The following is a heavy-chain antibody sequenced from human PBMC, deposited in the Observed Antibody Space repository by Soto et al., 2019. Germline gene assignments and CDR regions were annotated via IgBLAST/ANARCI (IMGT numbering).Heavy chain of an antibody. D-gene: IGHD2-15*01. Sequence: QVQLVQSGAEVKKPGASVKVSCKASGYTFTSYAMHWVRQAPGQRLEWMGWINAGNGNTKYSQKFLGRVTITRDTSASTAYMELSSLRSEDTAVYYCATLGLYCSGGSCQPVPWGQGTLVTVSS. J-gene: IGHJ5*02. CDR2: INAGNGNT. CDR1: GYTFTSYA. CDR3: ATLGLYCSGGSCQPVP. V-gene: IGHV1-3*01.